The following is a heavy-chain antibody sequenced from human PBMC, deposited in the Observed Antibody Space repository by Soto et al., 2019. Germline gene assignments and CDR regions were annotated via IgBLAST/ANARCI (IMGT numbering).Heavy chain of an antibody. CDR2: VSGGGAST. CDR3: AKTQNFNGYYAGLDS. J-gene: IGHJ4*02. V-gene: IGHV3-23*01. CDR1: GFSYAGYA. D-gene: IGHD3-3*01. Sequence: HPGGSLRLSCIVSGFSYAGYALAWVRQPPGKGLERVAAVSGGGASTYYAYSVKGRFSISRDKSGNMVYLQMNSLTAGDTAVYYCAKTQNFNGYYAGLDSWGQGTRVTVSS.